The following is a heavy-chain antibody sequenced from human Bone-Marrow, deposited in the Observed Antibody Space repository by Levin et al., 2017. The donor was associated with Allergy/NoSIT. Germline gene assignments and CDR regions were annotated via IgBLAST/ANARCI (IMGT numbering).Heavy chain of an antibody. Sequence: GESLKISCTASGFTFSSHAMHWVRQPPGRGLEWVTIISYDGSNTYYADSVKGRFTISRDNSKNTLYLQMNSLRVEDTAVYYCARTRYCSTTDCYFAFDIWGQGTMVTVSS. V-gene: IGHV3-30*04. D-gene: IGHD2-2*01. CDR1: GFTFSSHA. CDR2: ISYDGSNT. J-gene: IGHJ3*02. CDR3: ARTRYCSTTDCYFAFDI.